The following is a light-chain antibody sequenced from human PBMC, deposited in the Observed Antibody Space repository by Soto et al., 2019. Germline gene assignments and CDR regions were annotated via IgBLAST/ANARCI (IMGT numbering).Light chain of an antibody. CDR1: SSNIGAIYA. V-gene: IGLV1-40*01. J-gene: IGLJ3*02. Sequence: QSVLTQPPSVSGAPGQRVTISCTGSSSNIGAIYAVHWYQQLPGAAPKLLIYGNNNRPSGVPDRFSGSKSGTSASLAITGLQAEDEADYYCQSYDSSLSGGVFGGGTKLTVL. CDR3: QSYDSSLSGGV. CDR2: GNN.